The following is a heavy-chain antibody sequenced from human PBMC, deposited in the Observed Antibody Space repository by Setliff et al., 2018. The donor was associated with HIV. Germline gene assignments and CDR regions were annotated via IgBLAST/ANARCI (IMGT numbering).Heavy chain of an antibody. J-gene: IGHJ4*02. Sequence: SETLSLTCAVYGGFFSGYYWSWIRRSPGKGLEWIGEINRSGSTNYNPSLKSRVTISIDTSKNQFSLRLSPVTAADTAMYYCARGGFQRILVVVSATPYFDSWGQGTRVTVSS. D-gene: IGHD2-15*01. CDR3: ARGGFQRILVVVSATPYFDS. V-gene: IGHV4-34*01. CDR1: GGFFSGYY. CDR2: INRSGST.